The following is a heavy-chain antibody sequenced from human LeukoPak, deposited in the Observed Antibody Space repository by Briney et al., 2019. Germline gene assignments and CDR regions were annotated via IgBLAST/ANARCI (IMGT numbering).Heavy chain of an antibody. CDR1: GFTFSSYA. D-gene: IGHD3-3*01. J-gene: IGHJ5*02. Sequence: GGSLRLSCAASGFTFSSYAVSWVRQAPGKGLEWVSAISGSGGSTYYADSVKGRFTISRDNSKNMLYLQMNSLRAEDTAAYYCLGDFWSGSQWFDPWGQGTLVTVSS. CDR2: ISGSGGST. CDR3: LGDFWSGSQWFDP. V-gene: IGHV3-23*01.